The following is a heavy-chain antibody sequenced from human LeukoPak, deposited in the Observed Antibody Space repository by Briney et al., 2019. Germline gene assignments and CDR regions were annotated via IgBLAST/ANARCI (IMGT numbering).Heavy chain of an antibody. Sequence: ASVKVSCTASGYMFTNYDINWVRQATGQGLEWMGWMNPQSGNTGYAQRFRGRVTITRDTSITTAYMELSSLRSEDTAVYYCARGPNYRNFGSAYYYYMDVWGKGTTVTVSS. J-gene: IGHJ6*03. CDR2: MNPQSGNT. CDR3: ARGPNYRNFGSAYYYYMDV. D-gene: IGHD4-11*01. CDR1: GYMFTNYD. V-gene: IGHV1-8*03.